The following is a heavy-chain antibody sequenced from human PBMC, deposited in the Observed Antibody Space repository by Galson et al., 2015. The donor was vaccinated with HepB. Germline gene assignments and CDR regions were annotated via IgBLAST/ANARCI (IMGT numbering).Heavy chain of an antibody. J-gene: IGHJ3*02. D-gene: IGHD6-19*01. CDR3: ARGDSSGWYLYDAFDI. CDR1: GYTFTSYG. Sequence: SVKVSCKASGYTFTSYGISWVRQAPGQGLEWMGWISAYNGNTNYAQKLQGRVTMTTDTSTSTAYMELRSLRSDDTAVYYCARGDSSGWYLYDAFDIWGQGTMVTVSS. CDR2: ISAYNGNT. V-gene: IGHV1-18*04.